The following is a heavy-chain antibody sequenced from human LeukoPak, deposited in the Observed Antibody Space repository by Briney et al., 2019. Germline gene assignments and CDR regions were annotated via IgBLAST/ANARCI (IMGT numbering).Heavy chain of an antibody. Sequence: GGSLRLSCAAAGFTFSSYSMNWVRQAPGKGLEWVSSISSSSSYIYYADSVKGRFTISRDNAKNSLYLQMNSLRAEDTAVYYCARDRASSPFDYWGQGTLVTVSS. CDR3: ARDRASSPFDY. V-gene: IGHV3-21*01. CDR1: GFTFSSYS. J-gene: IGHJ4*02. D-gene: IGHD6-13*01. CDR2: ISSSSSYI.